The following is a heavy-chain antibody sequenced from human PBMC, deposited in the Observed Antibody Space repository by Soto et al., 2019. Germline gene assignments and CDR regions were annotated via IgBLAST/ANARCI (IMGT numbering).Heavy chain of an antibody. V-gene: IGHV3-21*01. Sequence: EVQLVESGGGLVKPGGSLRLSCAASGFTFSNSIINWVRQAPGQGLEWVSSISGSSDFLYYADSVKGRFTISRDTATNSLYLQMNSLRAEYTAVYYCATSTWYAFDIWGQGTMVTVSS. J-gene: IGHJ3*02. CDR1: GFTFSNSI. CDR2: ISGSSDFL. D-gene: IGHD6-13*01. CDR3: ATSTWYAFDI.